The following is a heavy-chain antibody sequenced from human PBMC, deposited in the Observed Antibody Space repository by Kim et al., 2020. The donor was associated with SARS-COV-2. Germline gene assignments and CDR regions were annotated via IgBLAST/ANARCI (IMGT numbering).Heavy chain of an antibody. V-gene: IGHV3-7*01. CDR2: IKQDESEK. Sequence: GGSLRLSCAASGFTFSSYWMSWVRQAPGKGLEWVANIKQDESEKYYVDSVKGRFTISRDNAKNSLYLQMTSLRAEDTAVYYCARDRGGFSSSLVPGIKDYWGQGTLVTVSS. CDR1: GFTFSSYW. D-gene: IGHD6-13*01. J-gene: IGHJ4*02. CDR3: ARDRGGFSSSLVPGIKDY.